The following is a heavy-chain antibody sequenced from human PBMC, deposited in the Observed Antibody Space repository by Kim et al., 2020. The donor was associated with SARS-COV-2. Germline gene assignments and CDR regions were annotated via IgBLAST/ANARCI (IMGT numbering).Heavy chain of an antibody. Sequence: GRFTISRDNSKNTLNLQMNSLRAEDTAVYFCARDARYYCSTTTCYTFDYWGQGTLVTVSS. J-gene: IGHJ4*02. D-gene: IGHD2-2*02. V-gene: IGHV3-30*01. CDR3: ARDARYYCSTTTCYTFDY.